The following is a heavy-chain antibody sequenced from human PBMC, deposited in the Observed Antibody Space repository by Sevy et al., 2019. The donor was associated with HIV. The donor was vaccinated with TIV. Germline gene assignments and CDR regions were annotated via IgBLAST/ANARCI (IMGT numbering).Heavy chain of an antibody. CDR3: TRDAGYSVGWYPSNY. CDR2: LSYDGGAK. Sequence: GGSLRLSCAAAGFSVSSHAMHWVRQAPGKGLEWVALLSYDGGAKYYVDSVKGRFSISRDNSKNILYLQMNSLRHADTALYYCTRDAGYSVGWYPSNYWGQGTLVTVSS. J-gene: IGHJ4*02. D-gene: IGHD6-19*01. V-gene: IGHV3-30*04. CDR1: GFSVSSHA.